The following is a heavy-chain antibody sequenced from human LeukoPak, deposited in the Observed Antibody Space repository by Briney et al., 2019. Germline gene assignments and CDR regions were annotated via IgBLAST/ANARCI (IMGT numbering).Heavy chain of an antibody. CDR2: TRNKANSYTT. CDR3: ARDNYGVLDI. V-gene: IGHV3-72*01. J-gene: IGHJ3*02. CDR1: GFTFSDHY. Sequence: GGSLRLSCAASGFTFSDHYMDWVRQAPGKGLEWVGRTRNKANSYTTEYAASVKGRFTISRDDSKNSLYLQMNSLKTEDTAVYYCARDNYGVLDIWGQGTMVTVAS. D-gene: IGHD4-17*01.